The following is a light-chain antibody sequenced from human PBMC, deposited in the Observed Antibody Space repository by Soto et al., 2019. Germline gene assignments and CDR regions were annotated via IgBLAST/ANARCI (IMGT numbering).Light chain of an antibody. J-gene: IGKJ1*01. CDR2: DTS. CDR1: QDINRW. CDR3: QQYGYSSPWT. V-gene: IGKV1-5*01. Sequence: DIPMTQSPSTLSASVGDRVTIHCRASQDINRWLAWYQQKPGKAPKILIYDTSSRATGIPDRFSGSGSGTDFTLTISRLEPEDSAVYYCQQYGYSSPWTFGHGTKVDIK.